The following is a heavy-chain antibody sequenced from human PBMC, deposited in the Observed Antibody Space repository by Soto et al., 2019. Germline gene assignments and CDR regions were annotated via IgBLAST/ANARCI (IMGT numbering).Heavy chain of an antibody. Sequence: EVQLVESGGGLVQPGASLRLSCAASGFTFSSYSMNWVRQAPGKGLEWVSDISSSSSTIYYAEYVKGRFTISRDNAKNSQYLQMNSLRDEDTAVYYCARDSGYSYGPSDYWGQGTLGTVSS. CDR2: ISSSSSTI. CDR3: ARDSGYSYGPSDY. CDR1: GFTFSSYS. V-gene: IGHV3-48*02. D-gene: IGHD5-18*01. J-gene: IGHJ4*02.